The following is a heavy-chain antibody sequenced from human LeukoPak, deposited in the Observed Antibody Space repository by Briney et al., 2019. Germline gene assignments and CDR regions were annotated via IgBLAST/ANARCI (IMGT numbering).Heavy chain of an antibody. V-gene: IGHV4-59*01. D-gene: IGHD2-2*01. Sequence: SETLPLTCTVSGGSISSYYWSWIRQPPGRGLEWIGYIYYSGSTNYNPSLKSRLTISVDTSKNQFSLKLSSVTAADTAVYYCARLNLPAIKGAFDYWGQGTLVTVSS. CDR1: GGSISSYY. CDR2: IYYSGST. CDR3: ARLNLPAIKGAFDY. J-gene: IGHJ4*02.